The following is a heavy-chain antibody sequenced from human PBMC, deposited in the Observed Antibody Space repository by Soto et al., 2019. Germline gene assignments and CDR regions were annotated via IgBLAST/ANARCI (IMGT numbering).Heavy chain of an antibody. CDR2: IYPGDSDT. Sequence: GESLKLSCKGSGYSFTSYWIGWVRQMPGKGLEWMGIIYPGDSDTRYSPSFQGQVTISADKSISTAYLQWSSLKASDTAMYYCARTEQYCTNGVCFPNWFDPWGQGTLVTVSS. CDR3: ARTEQYCTNGVCFPNWFDP. V-gene: IGHV5-51*01. D-gene: IGHD2-8*01. CDR1: GYSFTSYW. J-gene: IGHJ5*02.